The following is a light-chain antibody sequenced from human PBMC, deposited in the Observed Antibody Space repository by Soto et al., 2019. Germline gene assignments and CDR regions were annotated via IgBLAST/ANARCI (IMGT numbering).Light chain of an antibody. Sequence: QSVLTQPRSVSGSPGQSVAVSCTGTSSDVSGYNYVSWYQQHPGKAPKLMIYDVTKRPSGVPDRFSGSKSDNTASLTISGLQAEDEADYYCCSYAGSNTWVFGGGTQLTVL. J-gene: IGLJ3*02. CDR3: CSYAGSNTWV. V-gene: IGLV2-11*01. CDR2: DVT. CDR1: SSDVSGYNY.